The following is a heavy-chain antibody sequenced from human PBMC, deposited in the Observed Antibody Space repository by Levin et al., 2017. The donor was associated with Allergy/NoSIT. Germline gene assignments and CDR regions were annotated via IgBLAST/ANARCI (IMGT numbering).Heavy chain of an antibody. CDR3: AAIDSGYDDESFDY. D-gene: IGHD5-12*01. CDR1: GFTFTSSA. CDR2: IVVGSGNT. Sequence: ASVKVSCKASGFTFTSSAVQWVRQARGQRLEWIGWIVVGSGNTNYAQKFQERVTITRDMSTSTAYMELSSLRSEDTAVYYCAAIDSGYDDESFDYWGQGTLVTVSS. V-gene: IGHV1-58*01. J-gene: IGHJ4*02.